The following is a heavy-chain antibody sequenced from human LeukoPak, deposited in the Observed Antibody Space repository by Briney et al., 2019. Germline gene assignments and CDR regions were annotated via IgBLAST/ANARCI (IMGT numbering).Heavy chain of an antibody. Sequence: SETLSLTCAVYGGSFSGYYWSWIRQPPGKGLEWIGEINHSGSTNYNPSLKSRVTISVDTSKNQFSLKLSSVTAAATAVYYCARKAQRRSSWFIFHWFDPWGQGTLVTVSS. CDR2: INHSGST. CDR3: ARKAQRRSSWFIFHWFDP. CDR1: GGSFSGYY. J-gene: IGHJ5*02. V-gene: IGHV4-34*01. D-gene: IGHD6-13*01.